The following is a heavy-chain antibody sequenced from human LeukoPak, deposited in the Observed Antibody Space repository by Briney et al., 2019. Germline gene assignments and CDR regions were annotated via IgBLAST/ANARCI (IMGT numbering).Heavy chain of an antibody. CDR3: ARLVVTATHFDS. V-gene: IGHV3-23*01. CDR2: IGAGTGAVT. J-gene: IGHJ4*02. Sequence: PGGSLRLSCAASGFTFSNYAMRWVRQAPGKGLEWVSAIGAGTGAVTIYADSVKGRFTISRDNSKNTLYLQMNSLRGEDTAVYYCARLVVTATHFDSWGQGTLVTVSS. CDR1: GFTFSNYA. D-gene: IGHD2-21*02.